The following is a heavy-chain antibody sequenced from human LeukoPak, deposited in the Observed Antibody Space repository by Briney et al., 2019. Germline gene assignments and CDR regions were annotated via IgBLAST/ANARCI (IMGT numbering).Heavy chain of an antibody. CDR2: VSNNGSNT. CDR1: GFTFSSCS. Sequence: PGGSLRLSCSASGFTFSSCSMHWVRQAPGKGLEYVSVVSNNGSNTYYADSVKGRFTISRDNLKNTLYLQMRSLRAEDTAVYYCARGLSYDSSGYYYFRNDAFDIWGQGTMVTVSS. CDR3: ARGLSYDSSGYYYFRNDAFDI. D-gene: IGHD3-22*01. J-gene: IGHJ3*02. V-gene: IGHV3-64D*06.